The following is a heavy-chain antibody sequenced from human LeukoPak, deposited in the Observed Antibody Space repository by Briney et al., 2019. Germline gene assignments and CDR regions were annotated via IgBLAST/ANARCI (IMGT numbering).Heavy chain of an antibody. CDR2: INPNSGGT. CDR1: GYTFTGYY. J-gene: IGHJ4*02. V-gene: IGHV1-2*06. D-gene: IGHD3-3*01. CDR3: ARGRLRFLEPFDY. Sequence: GASVKVSCKASGYTFTGYYMHWVRQAPGQGLEWMGRINPNSGGTNYAQKFQGRVTMTRDTSISTAYMELSRLRSDDAAVYYCARGRLRFLEPFDYWGQGTLVTVSS.